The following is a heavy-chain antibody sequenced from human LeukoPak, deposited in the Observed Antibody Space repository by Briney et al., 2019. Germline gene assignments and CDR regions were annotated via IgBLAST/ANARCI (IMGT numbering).Heavy chain of an antibody. J-gene: IGHJ4*02. CDR1: GYTFTGYY. V-gene: IGHV1-2*02. CDR3: ARSMFGWRIVVVPAALAY. Sequence: ASVKVSCKASGYTFTGYYMHWVRQAPGQGLEWMGWINPNSGGTNCAQKFQGRVTMTRDTSISTAYMKLSRLRSDDTAVYYCARSMFGWRIVVVPAALAYWGQGTLVTVSS. D-gene: IGHD2-2*01. CDR2: INPNSGGT.